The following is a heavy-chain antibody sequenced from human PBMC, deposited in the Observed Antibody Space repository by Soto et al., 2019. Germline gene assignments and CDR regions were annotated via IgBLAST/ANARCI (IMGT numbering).Heavy chain of an antibody. D-gene: IGHD3-3*01. J-gene: IGHJ4*02. V-gene: IGHV3-23*01. CDR2: ISGRGGST. CDR3: AKVSAREWSTPDY. Sequence: GGSLRLSCAASGFTFSSYAMSWVRQAPGKGLEWVSAISGRGGSTYYADSVKGRFTISRANSKNTLYLQMNSLRAEDTAVYYCAKVSAREWSTPDYWGQGTLVTVSS. CDR1: GFTFSSYA.